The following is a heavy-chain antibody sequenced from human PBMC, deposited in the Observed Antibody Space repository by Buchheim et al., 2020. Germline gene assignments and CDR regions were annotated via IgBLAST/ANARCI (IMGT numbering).Heavy chain of an antibody. J-gene: IGHJ4*02. D-gene: IGHD6-19*01. V-gene: IGHV1-69*05. CDR1: GGTFSSYA. CDR3: ARDSSNEQWLVREAVYFDY. Sequence: QVQLVQSGAEVKKPGSSVKVSCKASGGTFSSYAISWVRQAPGQGLDWMGGITPTFGYPNYAQKFQARVTITRDKSRSTPSMERSSLRSEDTAVYYCARDSSNEQWLVREAVYFDYWGQGTL. CDR2: ITPTFGYP.